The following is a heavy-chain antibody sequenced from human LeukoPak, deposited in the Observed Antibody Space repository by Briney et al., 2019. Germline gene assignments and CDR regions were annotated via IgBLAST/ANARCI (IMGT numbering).Heavy chain of an antibody. CDR1: GFTFSSYA. CDR3: ARESGSFGSPYYFDY. J-gene: IGHJ4*02. CDR2: ISYDGSNK. V-gene: IGHV3-30*04. D-gene: IGHD1-26*01. Sequence: GGSLRLSCAASGFTFSSYAMHWVRQAPGKGLEWVAVISYDGSNKYYADSVKGRFTISRDNSKNTLYLQMNSLRAEDTAVYYCARESGSFGSPYYFDYWGQGTLVTVSS.